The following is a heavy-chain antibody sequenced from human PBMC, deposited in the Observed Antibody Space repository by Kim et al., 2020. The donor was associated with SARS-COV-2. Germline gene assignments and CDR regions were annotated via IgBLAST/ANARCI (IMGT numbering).Heavy chain of an antibody. Sequence: SETLSLTCAVSGGSISSSNWWSWVRQPPGKGLEWIGEIYHSGSTNYNPSLKSRVTISVDKSKNQFSLKLSSVTAADTAVYYCASITMVRGVIVGYFDYWGQGTLVTVSS. CDR3: ASITMVRGVIVGYFDY. D-gene: IGHD3-10*01. CDR2: IYHSGST. V-gene: IGHV4-4*02. CDR1: GGSISSSNW. J-gene: IGHJ4*02.